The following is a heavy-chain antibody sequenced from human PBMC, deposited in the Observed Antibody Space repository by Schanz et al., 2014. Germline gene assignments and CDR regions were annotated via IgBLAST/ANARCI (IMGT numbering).Heavy chain of an antibody. D-gene: IGHD5-12*01. Sequence: DVQLLDSGGGLVQPGGSLRLSCAASGFTFSKYWMSWVRQAPGKGLEWVANIKQDGSEKYYVDAVKGRFTISRDNSRNTLYLQMNSLRTEDTAVYYCASPSGYSDYGTYFDFWGQGTLVTVSS. CDR3: ASPSGYSDYGTYFDF. V-gene: IGHV3-7*02. CDR1: GFTFSKYW. J-gene: IGHJ4*02. CDR2: IKQDGSEK.